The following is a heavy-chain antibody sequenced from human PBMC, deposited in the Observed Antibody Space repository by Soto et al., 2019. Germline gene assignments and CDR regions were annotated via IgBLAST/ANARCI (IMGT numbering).Heavy chain of an antibody. Sequence: ESLSLTCTVSGGSISGYYWSWIRQPAGKGLEWIGRISSSGSTNYNPSLKSRVAMSVHTSKNQFSLKLSSVTAADTAVYYCARIYCSTTSCLEDIWGQGTMVTVSS. V-gene: IGHV4-4*07. D-gene: IGHD2-2*01. CDR3: ARIYCSTTSCLEDI. CDR1: GGSISGYY. J-gene: IGHJ3*02. CDR2: ISSSGST.